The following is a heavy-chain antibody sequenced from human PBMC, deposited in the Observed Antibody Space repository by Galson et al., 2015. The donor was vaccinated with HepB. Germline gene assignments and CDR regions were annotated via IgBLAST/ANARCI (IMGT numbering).Heavy chain of an antibody. CDR3: ARTGYYYYYYGMDV. Sequence: SLRLSCAASGFTVSSNYMSWVRQAPGKGLEWVSVIYSGGSTYYADSVKGRFTISRHNSKNTLYLQMNSLRAEDTAVYYCARTGYYYYYYGMDVWGQGTTVTVSS. CDR2: IYSGGST. V-gene: IGHV3-53*04. J-gene: IGHJ6*02. D-gene: IGHD3-9*01. CDR1: GFTVSSNY.